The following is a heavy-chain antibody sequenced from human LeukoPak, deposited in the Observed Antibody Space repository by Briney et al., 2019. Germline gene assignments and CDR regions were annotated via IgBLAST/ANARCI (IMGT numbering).Heavy chain of an antibody. J-gene: IGHJ4*02. D-gene: IGHD5-12*01. V-gene: IGHV4-59*12. CDR2: VYYSGTT. CDR1: GGSITSSY. Sequence: SETLSLTCTVSGGSITSSYWSWIRQPPGKGLEWLGYVYYSGTTNYNPSLKSRVSISVDSSKKQFSLKLSSVTAADTAVYYCARDGNSGYTFDYWGQGTLVTVSS. CDR3: ARDGNSGYTFDY.